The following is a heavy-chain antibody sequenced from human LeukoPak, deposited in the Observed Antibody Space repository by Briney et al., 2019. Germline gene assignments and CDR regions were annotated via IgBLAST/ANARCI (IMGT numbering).Heavy chain of an antibody. CDR1: GGTFSSYA. V-gene: IGHV1-69*04. D-gene: IGHD3-10*01. Sequence: GASVKVSCKASGGTFSSYAISWVRQAPGQGLEWMGRIIPILGIANYAQKFQGRVTITADKSTSTAYMELSSLRSEDTAVYYCAREFSISAAAQYYYYGMDVWAKGPRSPSP. J-gene: IGHJ6*02. CDR3: AREFSISAAAQYYYYGMDV. CDR2: IIPILGIA.